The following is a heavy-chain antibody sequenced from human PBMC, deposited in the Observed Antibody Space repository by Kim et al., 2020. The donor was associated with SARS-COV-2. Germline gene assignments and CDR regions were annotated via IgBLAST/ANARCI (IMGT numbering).Heavy chain of an antibody. CDR1: GFPFSSYD. Sequence: LSLTCAASGFPFSSYDMHWVRQATGKGLEWVSAIGTAGDTYYPGSVKGRFTISRENAKNSLYLQMNSLRAGDTAVYYCARAGRYCSGGSCYSDFYYYYGMDVWGQGTTVTVSS. CDR2: IGTAGDT. J-gene: IGHJ6*02. V-gene: IGHV3-13*01. D-gene: IGHD2-15*01. CDR3: ARAGRYCSGGSCYSDFYYYYGMDV.